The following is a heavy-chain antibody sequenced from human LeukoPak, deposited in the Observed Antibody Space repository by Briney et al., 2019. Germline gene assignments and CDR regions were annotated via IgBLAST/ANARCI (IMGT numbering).Heavy chain of an antibody. Sequence: ASVKVSCKTSGYSFTDYYIHWVRQAPGQGLEWMARMNPNNGGTKYAQIFQGRVTMTRDTSISTAYMELSRLRYADTAVYYCARTYYYDSIGYYFDYWGQGTLVTVSS. D-gene: IGHD3-22*01. J-gene: IGHJ4*02. CDR1: GYSFTDYY. CDR3: ARTYYYDSIGYYFDY. CDR2: MNPNNGGT. V-gene: IGHV1-2*06.